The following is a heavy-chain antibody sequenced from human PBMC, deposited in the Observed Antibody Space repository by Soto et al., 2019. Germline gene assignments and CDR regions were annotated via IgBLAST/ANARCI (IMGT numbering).Heavy chain of an antibody. V-gene: IGHV3-21*04. Sequence: GGSLRLSCAASGFTFSSYAMRWVRQAPVKGLEWVSAISTTSGFTKYADSVKGRFTISRDNAKNSLYLQMNSLRAEDTAVYYCERVLFAGVWGQGTTVTVSS. CDR1: GFTFSSYA. D-gene: IGHD3-16*01. J-gene: IGHJ6*02. CDR3: ERVLFAGV. CDR2: ISTTSGFT.